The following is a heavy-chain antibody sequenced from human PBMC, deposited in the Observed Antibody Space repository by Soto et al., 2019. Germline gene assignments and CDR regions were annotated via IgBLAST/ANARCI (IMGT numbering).Heavy chain of an antibody. CDR3: ARAGTFLLYNCNGPTYYGMDV. CDR2: IYYSGST. CDR1: GGSISSYY. J-gene: IGHJ6*02. D-gene: IGHD1-20*01. V-gene: IGHV4-59*01. Sequence: SETLSLTCTVSGGSISSYYWSWIRQPPGRGLEWIGYIYYSGSTNYNPSLKSRVTISVDTSKNQFSLKLSSVTAADTAVYYCARAGTFLLYNCNGPTYYGMDVWGQGTTVTGS.